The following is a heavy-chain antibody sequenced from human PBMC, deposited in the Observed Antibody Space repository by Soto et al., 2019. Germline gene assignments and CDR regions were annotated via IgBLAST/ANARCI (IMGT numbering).Heavy chain of an antibody. D-gene: IGHD2-2*01. V-gene: IGHV1-46*01. J-gene: IGHJ4*02. CDR1: GDTFTSYY. CDR2: INPSGGST. Sequence: ASVKVCCKASGDTFTSYYMHWVRQAPGQGLEWMGIINPSGGSTSYAQKFQGRLTITKDTSKNQVVLTMTNMDPVDTATYYCAQADIVVVPAAMVMFHYWGQGTLVTVSS. CDR3: AQADIVVVPAAMVMFHY.